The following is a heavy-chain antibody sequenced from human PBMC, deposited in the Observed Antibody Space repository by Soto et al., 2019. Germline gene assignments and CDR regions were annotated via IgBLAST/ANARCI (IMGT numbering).Heavy chain of an antibody. V-gene: IGHV4-31*03. CDR3: VRALRHTAMVYPSFDP. CDR2: IYESGYT. CDR1: GASVSTGAYY. D-gene: IGHD5-18*01. J-gene: IGHJ5*02. Sequence: SETLSLTCTVSGASVSTGAYYWGWVRQRPGKGLKWVGYIYESGYTYYNTSLKSRLTISLDRSNNQFSLGLTSVTAADTAVYYCVRALRHTAMVYPSFDPSGQGTLVTVSS.